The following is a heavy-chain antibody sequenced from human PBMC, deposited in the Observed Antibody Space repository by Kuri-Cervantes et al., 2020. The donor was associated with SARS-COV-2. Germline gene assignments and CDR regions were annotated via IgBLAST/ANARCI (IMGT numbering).Heavy chain of an antibody. CDR2: IIPIFGTA. CDR1: GGTFSSYA. D-gene: IGHD1-1*01. CDR3: AKGAYYTNWTYFEY. Sequence: SVKVSCKASGGTFSSYAISWVRQAPGQGLEWMGRIIPIFGTANYAQKFQGRVTITADKSTSTAYMELSSLRSEDTAVYFCAKGAYYTNWTYFEYWGQGTLVTVSS. V-gene: IGHV1-69*06. J-gene: IGHJ4*02.